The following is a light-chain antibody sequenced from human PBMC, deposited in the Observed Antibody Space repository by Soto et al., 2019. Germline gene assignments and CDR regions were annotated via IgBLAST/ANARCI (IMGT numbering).Light chain of an antibody. Sequence: QSALTQPTSVSGSPGQSITISCTGTRSDVGGYNYVSWYQQHPGKAPKLMIYDVSNRPSGVSNRFSGSKSGNTASLTISGLQAEDEADYYCSSYTSNSTYVVFGGGTKLTVL. V-gene: IGLV2-14*01. J-gene: IGLJ2*01. CDR3: SSYTSNSTYVV. CDR2: DVS. CDR1: RSDVGGYNY.